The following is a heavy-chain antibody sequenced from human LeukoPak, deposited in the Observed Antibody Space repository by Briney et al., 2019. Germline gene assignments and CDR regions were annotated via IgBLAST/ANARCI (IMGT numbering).Heavy chain of an antibody. J-gene: IGHJ4*02. CDR1: GFTFSSYS. D-gene: IGHD6-19*01. Sequence: GGSLRLSCAAFGFTFSSYSMNWVRQAPGKGLEWVSSISSSSSYIYYADSVKGRFTISRDNAKNSLYLQMNSLRAEDTAVYYCAREGSGCLDYWGQGTLVTVSS. CDR2: ISSSSSYI. V-gene: IGHV3-21*01. CDR3: AREGSGCLDY.